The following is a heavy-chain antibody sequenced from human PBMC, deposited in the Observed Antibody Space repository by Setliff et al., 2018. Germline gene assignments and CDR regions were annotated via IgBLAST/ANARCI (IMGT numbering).Heavy chain of an antibody. D-gene: IGHD3-10*01. V-gene: IGHV1-8*01. Sequence: ASEKVSCKASGYTFTSYDINWVRQATGQGLEWMGWMNPNSGNTGYAQKFQGRVTMTRNTSISTAYMELSSLRSEDTAVYYCARGPGGSGSYVFYYYYYGMDVWGQGTTVTVSS. CDR1: GYTFTSYD. J-gene: IGHJ6*02. CDR2: MNPNSGNT. CDR3: ARGPGGSGSYVFYYYYYGMDV.